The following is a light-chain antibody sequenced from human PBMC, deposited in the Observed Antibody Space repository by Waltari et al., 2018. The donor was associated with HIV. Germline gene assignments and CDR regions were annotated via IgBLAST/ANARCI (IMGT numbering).Light chain of an antibody. CDR1: QNILYSYGETY. J-gene: IGKJ2*01. V-gene: IGKV2D-29*01. CDR3: MQSLQVPYT. Sequence: DIVMTQPPLTLSVTPVQPASISRKSNQNILYSYGETYLYCHLQKPGQPPQLLIYTVSNRFSGVPDRFSGIGSGTDFTLKISRVEAEDVVVYYCMQSLQVPYTFGQGTKLEIK. CDR2: TVS.